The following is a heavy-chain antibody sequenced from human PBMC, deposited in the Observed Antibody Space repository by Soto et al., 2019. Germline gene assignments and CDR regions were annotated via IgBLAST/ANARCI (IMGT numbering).Heavy chain of an antibody. CDR3: ARVGRFGELWLYYYGMDV. Sequence: PGGSLRLSCAASGFTFSSYAMSWVRQAPGKGLEWVSAISGRGGSTYYADSVKGRFTISRDNSKNTLYLQMNSLRAEDTAVYYCARVGRFGELWLYYYGMDVWGQGTTVTVSS. CDR1: GFTFSSYA. V-gene: IGHV3-23*01. J-gene: IGHJ6*02. D-gene: IGHD3-10*01. CDR2: ISGRGGST.